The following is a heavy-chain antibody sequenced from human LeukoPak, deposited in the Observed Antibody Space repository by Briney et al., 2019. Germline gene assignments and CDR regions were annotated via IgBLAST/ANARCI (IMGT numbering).Heavy chain of an antibody. J-gene: IGHJ4*02. D-gene: IGHD3-3*01. Sequence: PGGSLRLSCAASGFTFSSYWMSWVRQAPGKGLERVANIKQDGSEKYYVDSVKGRFTISRDNAKNSLYLQMNSLRAEDTAVYYCARDPTYYDFWSGYSPYFDYWGQGTLVTVSS. CDR2: IKQDGSEK. CDR3: ARDPTYYDFWSGYSPYFDY. V-gene: IGHV3-7*01. CDR1: GFTFSSYW.